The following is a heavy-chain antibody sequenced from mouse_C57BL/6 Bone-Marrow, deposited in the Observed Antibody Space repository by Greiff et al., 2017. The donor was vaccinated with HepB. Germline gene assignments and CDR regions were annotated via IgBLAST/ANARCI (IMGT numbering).Heavy chain of an antibody. CDR3: ARKSKRETYYAMDY. CDR1: GYTFTSYW. D-gene: IGHD2-5*01. Sequence: QVQLQQPGAELVRPGSSVKLSCKASGYTFTSYWMHWVKQRPIQGLEWIGNIDPSDSETHYNQKFKDKATLTVDKSSSTAYMQLSSLTSEDSAVYYCARKSKRETYYAMDYWGQGTSVTVSS. V-gene: IGHV1-52*01. CDR2: IDPSDSET. J-gene: IGHJ4*01.